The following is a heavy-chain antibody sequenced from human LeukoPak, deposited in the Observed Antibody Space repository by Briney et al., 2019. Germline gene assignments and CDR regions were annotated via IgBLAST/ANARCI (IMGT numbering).Heavy chain of an antibody. D-gene: IGHD6-13*01. V-gene: IGHV4-39*07. CDR3: ARLTDGSSWPPYYYYYMDV. CDR1: GGSISSSRYY. CDR2: IYYSGST. J-gene: IGHJ6*03. Sequence: SETLSLTCAVSGGSISSSRYYWGWMRPPPGKGLEWIGSIYYSGSTYYNPSLKSRVTISVDTSKNQFSLKLSSVTAADTAVYYCARLTDGSSWPPYYYYYMDVWGKGTTVTVSS.